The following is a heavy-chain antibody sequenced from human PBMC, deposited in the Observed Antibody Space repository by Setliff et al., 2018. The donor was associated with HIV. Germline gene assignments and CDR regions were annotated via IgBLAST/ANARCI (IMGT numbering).Heavy chain of an antibody. Sequence: GASVKVSCKASGGSFSSFGINWVRQAPGQGLEWMGKINPNGGSTTYAQKFQGRVTMTRDTSTSTVYMDLSGLRSEDTAVYYCAKEQEERYYTSGPLNYWGQGTLVTVSS. J-gene: IGHJ4*02. CDR3: AKEQEERYYTSGPLNY. D-gene: IGHD3-10*01. V-gene: IGHV1-46*01. CDR2: INPNGGST. CDR1: GGSFSSFG.